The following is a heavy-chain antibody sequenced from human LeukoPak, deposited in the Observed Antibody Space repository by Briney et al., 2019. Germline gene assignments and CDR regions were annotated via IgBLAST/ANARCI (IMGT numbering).Heavy chain of an antibody. CDR2: ISSSGSTI. D-gene: IGHD4-11*01. CDR1: GFTFSSYE. Sequence: GGSLRLSCAASGFTFSSYEMNWVRQAPGKGLEWVSYISSSGSTIYYAYSVKGRFTISRDNAKNSLYLQMNSLRAEDTAVYYCAREGSNGGYYYYGMDVWGQGTTVTVSS. CDR3: AREGSNGGYYYYGMDV. V-gene: IGHV3-48*03. J-gene: IGHJ6*02.